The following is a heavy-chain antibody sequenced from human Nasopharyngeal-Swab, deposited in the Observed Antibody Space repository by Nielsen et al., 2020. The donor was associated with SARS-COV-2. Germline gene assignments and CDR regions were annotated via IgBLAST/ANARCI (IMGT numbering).Heavy chain of an antibody. J-gene: IGHJ6*02. CDR3: AREEYPERFSEWLNYGMDV. CDR2: INTNTGNP. D-gene: IGHD3-3*01. V-gene: IGHV7-4-1*02. Sequence: WVRQAPGQGLEWMGWINTNTGNPTYAQGFTGRFVFSLDTSVSTAYLQISSLKAEDTAVYYCAREEYPERFSEWLNYGMDVWGQGTTVTVSS.